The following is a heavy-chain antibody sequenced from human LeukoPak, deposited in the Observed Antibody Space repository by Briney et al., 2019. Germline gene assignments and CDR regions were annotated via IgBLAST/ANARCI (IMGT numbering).Heavy chain of an antibody. CDR1: GFTFSSYS. CDR2: LVV. CDR3: ARVSGYSYGEFDY. J-gene: IGHJ4*02. V-gene: IGHV3-21*01. D-gene: IGHD5-18*01. Sequence: PGGSLRLSCAASGFTFSSYSMNWSARLQGRGWSGSHPLVVVKGRFTISRDNAKNSLYLQMNSLRAEDTAVYYCARVSGYSYGEFDYWGQGTLVTVSS.